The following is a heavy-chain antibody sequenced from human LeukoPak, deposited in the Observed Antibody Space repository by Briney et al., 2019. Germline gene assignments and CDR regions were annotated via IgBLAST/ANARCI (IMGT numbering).Heavy chain of an antibody. CDR1: GFTFSSYA. CDR3: VKDLTGTWSFDY. CDR2: ITGSGTNT. Sequence: GGSLRLSCAASGFTFSSYAMSWVRQAPGKGLEWVSTITGSGTNTYYADSVKGRFTISRDNSKNALYLQLTSLRLEDTALYYCVKDLTGTWSFDYWGQGTLVTVSS. V-gene: IGHV3-23*01. D-gene: IGHD3-9*01. J-gene: IGHJ4*02.